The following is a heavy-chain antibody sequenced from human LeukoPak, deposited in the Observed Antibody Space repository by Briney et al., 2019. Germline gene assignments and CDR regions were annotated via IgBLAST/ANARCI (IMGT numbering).Heavy chain of an antibody. Sequence: GGSLRLSCAASGFTFSDYYMSWIRQAPGKGLEWVSYISSSGSTIYYADSVKGRFTISRDNAKNSLYLQMNSLRAEDTAVYYCASSLDPRSSSSVYPTTTIDYWGQGTLVTVSS. D-gene: IGHD6-6*01. J-gene: IGHJ4*02. V-gene: IGHV3-11*04. CDR1: GFTFSDYY. CDR2: ISSSGSTI. CDR3: ASSLDPRSSSSVYPTTTIDY.